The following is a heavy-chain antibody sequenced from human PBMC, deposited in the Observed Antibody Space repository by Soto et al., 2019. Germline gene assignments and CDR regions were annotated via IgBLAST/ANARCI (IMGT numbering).Heavy chain of an antibody. J-gene: IGHJ5*02. CDR3: ARDREGVGAPFVGFDP. CDR2: IIPIFGTA. D-gene: IGHD1-26*01. CDR1: GGTFSSYA. Sequence: QVQLVQSGAEVKKPGSSVKVSCKASGGTFSSYAISWVRQAPGQGLEWMGGIIPIFGTANYAQKFQGRVTIAADESTSTAYMELSSLRSEDTAVYYCARDREGVGAPFVGFDPWGQGTLVTVSS. V-gene: IGHV1-69*12.